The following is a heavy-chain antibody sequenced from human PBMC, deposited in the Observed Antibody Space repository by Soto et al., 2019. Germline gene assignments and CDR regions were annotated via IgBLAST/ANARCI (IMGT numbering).Heavy chain of an antibody. D-gene: IGHD2-15*01. CDR3: ARAAGYCSGGSCYSHHFDY. V-gene: IGHV1-69*02. Sequence: QVQLVQSGAEVQKPGSSVKVSCKASGGTFSSYTISWVRQAPGQGLEWMGRIIPILGIANYAQKFQGRVTITADKSTSTAYMELSSLRSEDTAVYYCARAAGYCSGGSCYSHHFDYWGQGTLVTVSS. CDR2: IIPILGIA. CDR1: GGTFSSYT. J-gene: IGHJ4*02.